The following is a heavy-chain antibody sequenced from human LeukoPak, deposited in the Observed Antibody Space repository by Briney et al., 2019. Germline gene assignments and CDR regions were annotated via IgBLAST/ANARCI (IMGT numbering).Heavy chain of an antibody. J-gene: IGHJ6*03. CDR2: ISSSSSYI. CDR1: GFTFSSYS. CDR3: AREGRSSGWYAGYYYYYMDV. Sequence: GGSLRLSCAASGFTFSSYSMNWVRQAPGKGLEWVSSISSSSSYICYADSVKGRFTISRDNAKNSLYLQMNSLRAEDTAVYYCAREGRSSGWYAGYYYYYMDVWGKGTTVTVSS. D-gene: IGHD6-19*01. V-gene: IGHV3-21*01.